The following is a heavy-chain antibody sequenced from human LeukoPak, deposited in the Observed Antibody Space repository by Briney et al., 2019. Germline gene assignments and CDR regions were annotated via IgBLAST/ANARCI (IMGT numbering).Heavy chain of an antibody. CDR2: IIPIFGTA. D-gene: IGHD5-12*01. CDR1: GGTFSSYA. CDR3: ARGAVATIETYYFDY. J-gene: IGHJ4*02. V-gene: IGHV1-69*13. Sequence: GASVKVSSKASGGTFSSYAISWVRQAPGQGLEWMGGIIPIFGTANYAQKFQGRVTITADESTSTAYMELSSLRSEDTAVYYCARGAVATIETYYFDYWGQGTLVTVSS.